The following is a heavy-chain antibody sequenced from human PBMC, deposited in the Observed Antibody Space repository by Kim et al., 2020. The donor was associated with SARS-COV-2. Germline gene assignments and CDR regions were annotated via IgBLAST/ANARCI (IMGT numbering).Heavy chain of an antibody. CDR3: ARDPQQFGELNTGGFDY. J-gene: IGHJ4*02. D-gene: IGHD3-10*01. Sequence: FQGRVTITRDTSASTAYMELSSLRSEDTAVYYCARDPQQFGELNTGGFDYWGQGTLVTVSS. V-gene: IGHV1-3*01.